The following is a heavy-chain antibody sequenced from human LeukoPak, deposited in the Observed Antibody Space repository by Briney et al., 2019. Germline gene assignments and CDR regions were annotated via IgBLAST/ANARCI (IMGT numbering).Heavy chain of an antibody. D-gene: IGHD3-22*01. CDR3: AKRDSSGLYYFDY. V-gene: IGHV5-51*01. J-gene: IGHJ4*02. CDR1: GYSFTSFW. CDR2: IYPGDSDT. Sequence: GESLKISCRGSGYSFTSFWIAWVRQMPGKGLEWMGIIYPGDSDTRYSPSFQGQVTISADKSISTAYLQWSSLKASDTAIYYCAKRDSSGLYYFDYWGQGTLVTVSS.